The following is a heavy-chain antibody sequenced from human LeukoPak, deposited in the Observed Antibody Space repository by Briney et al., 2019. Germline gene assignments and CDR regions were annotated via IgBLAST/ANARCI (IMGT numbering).Heavy chain of an antibody. CDR1: GFTFSSYG. CDR2: IWYDGSNK. D-gene: IGHD2-8*01. J-gene: IGHJ4*02. V-gene: IGHV3-33*01. CDR3: ARDPTYCTNGVCYLFDY. Sequence: PGGSLRLSCAASGFTFSSYGMHWVRQAPGKGLEWVAVIWYDGSNKYYADSVKGRFTISRDNSKNTPYLQMNSLRAEDTAVYYCARDPTYCTNGVCYLFDYWGQGTLVTVSS.